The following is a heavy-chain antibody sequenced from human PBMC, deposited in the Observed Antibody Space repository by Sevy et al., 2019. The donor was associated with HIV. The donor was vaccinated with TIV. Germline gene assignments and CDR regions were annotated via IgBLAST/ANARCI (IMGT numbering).Heavy chain of an antibody. Sequence: GGSLRLSCAASGFTFSSYGMHWVRQAPGKRLEWVAVISYDGSNKYYADSVKGRFTISRDNSKNTLYLQMNSLRAEDTAVYYCAKGIQDYYDSSGPREWGQGTLVTVSS. CDR2: ISYDGSNK. CDR1: GFTFSSYG. J-gene: IGHJ4*02. CDR3: AKGIQDYYDSSGPRE. V-gene: IGHV3-30*18. D-gene: IGHD3-22*01.